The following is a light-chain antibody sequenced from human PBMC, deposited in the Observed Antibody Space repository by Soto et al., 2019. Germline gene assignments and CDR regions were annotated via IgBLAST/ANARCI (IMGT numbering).Light chain of an antibody. CDR1: QDIRNE. CDR2: AAS. CDR3: LQDYNYPRT. V-gene: IGKV1-6*01. J-gene: IGKJ1*01. Sequence: AIQMTQSPSSLSASVGDRVTITCRASQDIRNELGWYQQRPGKAPKLLIYAASTLQSGVPSRFSANGTGTDFTLTISSLQPEDFATYYCLQDYNYPRTFGPGTKVDIK.